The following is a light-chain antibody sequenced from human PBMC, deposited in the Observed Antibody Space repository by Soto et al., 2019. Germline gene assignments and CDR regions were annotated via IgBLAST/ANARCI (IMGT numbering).Light chain of an antibody. V-gene: IGLV2-11*01. CDR1: SSDVGGYNC. CDR3: CSHSASYTFV. Sequence: QSVLTQPRSVSGSPGQSVTISCTGTSSDVGGYNCVSWYQQHPGKAPQLIIYDVTQRPSGVPDRFSGSKSGNTASLSISGLQAEDEVDYYCCSHSASYTFVFGTGTKVTVL. CDR2: DVT. J-gene: IGLJ1*01.